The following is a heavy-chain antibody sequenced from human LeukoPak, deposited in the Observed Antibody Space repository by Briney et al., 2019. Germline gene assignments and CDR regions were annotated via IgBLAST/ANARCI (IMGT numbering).Heavy chain of an antibody. CDR1: GASISNSTYY. CDR2: IYYSGST. Sequence: SETLSLTCNVSGASISNSTYYWGWIRQPPGKGLEWIGSIYYSGSTYCKPSLKSRLTISVDTSKNQFSVNLSSVTAADTAVYYCARDLGAFDIWGQGTMVTVSS. CDR3: ARDLGAFDI. J-gene: IGHJ3*02. V-gene: IGHV4-39*07. D-gene: IGHD7-27*01.